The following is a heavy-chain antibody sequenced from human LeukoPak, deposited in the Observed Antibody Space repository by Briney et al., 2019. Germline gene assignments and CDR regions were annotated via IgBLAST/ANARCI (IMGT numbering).Heavy chain of an antibody. CDR1: GGSFSGYY. D-gene: IGHD3-3*01. CDR2: INHSGST. CDR3: ARGRGVVIQSSYYYYYYMDV. Sequence: SETLSLTCAVYGGSFSGYYWSWIRQPPGKGLEGIGEINHSGSTNYNPSLKSRVTISVDTSKNQFSLKLSSVTAADTAVYYCARGRGVVIQSSYYYYYYMDVWGKGTTVTVSS. V-gene: IGHV4-34*01. J-gene: IGHJ6*03.